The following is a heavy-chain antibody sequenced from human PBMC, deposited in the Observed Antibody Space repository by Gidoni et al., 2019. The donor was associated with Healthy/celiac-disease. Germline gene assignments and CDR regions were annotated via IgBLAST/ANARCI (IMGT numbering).Heavy chain of an antibody. V-gene: IGHV1-2*02. D-gene: IGHD1-26*01. CDR3: ARPAATLVGATIGDAFDI. Sequence: QVQLVQSGAEVKKPGASVKVSCKASGYTFTGYYMHWVRQAPGQGLEWMGWIDPNSGGTNYAQKFQGRVTMTRDTSISTAYMELSRLRSDDTAVYYCARPAATLVGATIGDAFDIWGQGTMVTVSS. CDR2: IDPNSGGT. CDR1: GYTFTGYY. J-gene: IGHJ3*02.